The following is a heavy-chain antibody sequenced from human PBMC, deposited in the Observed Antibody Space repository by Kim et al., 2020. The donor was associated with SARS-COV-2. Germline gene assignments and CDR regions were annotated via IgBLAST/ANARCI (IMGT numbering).Heavy chain of an antibody. CDR3: ARGRSSIDGWQNNSHYFDF. V-gene: IGHV1-3*01. Sequence: ASVKVSCKASGYTFTSYSIQWVRQAPGQGLEWMGWINRCNGNTKYAQRFQNRVTFTRDISAATAYMDLSGLNSDDTATYYCARGRSSIDGWQNNSHYFDFWGQGTLVTVSS. CDR1: GYTFTSYS. D-gene: IGHD1-20*01. CDR2: INRCNGNT. J-gene: IGHJ4*02.